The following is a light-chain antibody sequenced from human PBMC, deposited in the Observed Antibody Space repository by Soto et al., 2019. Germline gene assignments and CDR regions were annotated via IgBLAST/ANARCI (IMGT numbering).Light chain of an antibody. CDR1: SSNIGAGYD. Sequence: QPVLTQPPSVSGAPGQRVTISCTGSSSNIGAGYDVHWYQQLPGTAPKLLVHGNNDRPSGVPDRFSASKSGTSASLAIAGVLVDDEADYYCQSFVSRLSTWVFGGGTKLTVL. J-gene: IGLJ3*02. CDR2: GNN. CDR3: QSFVSRLSTWV. V-gene: IGLV1-40*01.